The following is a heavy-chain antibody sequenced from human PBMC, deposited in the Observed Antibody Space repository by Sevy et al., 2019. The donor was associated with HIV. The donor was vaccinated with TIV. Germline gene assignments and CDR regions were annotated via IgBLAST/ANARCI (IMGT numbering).Heavy chain of an antibody. J-gene: IGHJ4*02. CDR1: GFTFSSYA. D-gene: IGHD2-21*02. CDR2: ISYDGNNK. V-gene: IGHV3-30-3*01. CDR3: ARAHCGGDCYSGEYDY. Sequence: GGSLRLSCAASGFTFSSYAMHWVRQAPGKGLEWVAVISYDGNNKYYADSVKGRFTISRDNSKNTLYLQMNSLRAEDTALYYCARAHCGGDCYSGEYDYWGQGTLVTVSS.